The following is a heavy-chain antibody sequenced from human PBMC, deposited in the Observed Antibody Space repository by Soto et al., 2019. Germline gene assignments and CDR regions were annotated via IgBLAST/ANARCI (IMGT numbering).Heavy chain of an antibody. CDR3: ARWGTTGGFDL. Sequence: QLQLVESGGGMVQPGTSLRLSCTASGFMFKSYVMHWVRQAPGKGLEWVALTSYDGNNKYYGDSVKGRFTVSRDNSKNTLHLQMDSLRPEDTALYYCARWGTTGGFDLWGQGTLVSVSS. CDR2: TSYDGNNK. V-gene: IGHV3-30*19. J-gene: IGHJ4*02. D-gene: IGHD3-16*01. CDR1: GFMFKSYV.